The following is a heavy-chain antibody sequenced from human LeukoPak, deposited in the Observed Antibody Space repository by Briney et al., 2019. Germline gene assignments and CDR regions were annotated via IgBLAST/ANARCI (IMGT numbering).Heavy chain of an antibody. V-gene: IGHV4-59*01. J-gene: IGHJ5*02. D-gene: IGHD1-26*01. CDR2: IYYSGST. CDR1: GGSISNYY. CDR3: ARVRGGNWFDP. Sequence: SETLSLTCTVSGGSISNYYWSWIRQPPGKGLEWLGYIYYSGSTSYNPSLKSRVTMSVDTSKNHFSLKLSSVTAADTAVYYCARVRGGNWFDPWGQGTLVTVSS.